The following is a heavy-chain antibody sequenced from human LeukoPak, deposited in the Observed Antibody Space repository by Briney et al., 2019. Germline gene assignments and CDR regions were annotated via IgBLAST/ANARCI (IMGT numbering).Heavy chain of an antibody. V-gene: IGHV4-30-2*01. CDR2: IYHSGST. CDR1: GGSISSGGYS. Sequence: SETLSLTCAVSGGSISSGGYSWSWIRQPPGRGLEWIGYIYHSGSTYYNPSLKSRVTISVDRSKNQFSLKLSSVTAADTAVYYCARHQRRFDPWGQGTLVTVSS. J-gene: IGHJ5*02. CDR3: ARHQRRFDP.